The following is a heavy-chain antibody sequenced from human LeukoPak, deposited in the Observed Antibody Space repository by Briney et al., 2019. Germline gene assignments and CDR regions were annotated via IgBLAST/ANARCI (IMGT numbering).Heavy chain of an antibody. D-gene: IGHD3-16*01. V-gene: IGHV5-51*01. CDR3: ARRNSMGGGGTRHYDY. CDR1: GYSFTNYW. J-gene: IGHJ4*02. Sequence: GESLKISWKGSGYSFTNYWIGLGRQIPGKGLEWIGIIYPGYSDTRYSPSFQGQVTISADKSIFTAYLQWSSLKASDTTMYYCARRNSMGGGGTRHYDYWGQGTLVTVSS. CDR2: IYPGYSDT.